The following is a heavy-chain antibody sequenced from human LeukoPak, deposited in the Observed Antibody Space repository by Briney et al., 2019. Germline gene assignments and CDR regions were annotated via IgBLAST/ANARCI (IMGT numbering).Heavy chain of an antibody. J-gene: IGHJ6*03. CDR2: IYTNGST. CDR1: GGSISSYY. Sequence: SETLSLTCTVSGGSISSYYWSWIRQPAGKGLEWIGRIYTNGSTNYNPSLKSRVTMSVDTSKNQFSLKLSSVTAADTAVYYCARGGYSGYDLVGYYYYMDVWGKGTTVTIPS. V-gene: IGHV4-4*07. D-gene: IGHD5-12*01. CDR3: ARGGYSGYDLVGYYYYMDV.